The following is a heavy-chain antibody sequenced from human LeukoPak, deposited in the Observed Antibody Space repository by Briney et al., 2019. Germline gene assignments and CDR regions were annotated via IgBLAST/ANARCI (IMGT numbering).Heavy chain of an antibody. J-gene: IGHJ4*02. CDR1: GFTFTSYV. D-gene: IGHD1-26*01. Sequence: GGSLRLSCAASGFTFTSYVLSWVRQAPGKGLEWVSSISGSGGDTYYADSVKGRFTISRDNSKNTLYLQMNSLRAEDTAVYHCAKLSGGELLSDDFDYWGQGTLVTVSS. CDR3: AKLSGGELLSDDFDY. CDR2: ISGSGGDT. V-gene: IGHV3-23*01.